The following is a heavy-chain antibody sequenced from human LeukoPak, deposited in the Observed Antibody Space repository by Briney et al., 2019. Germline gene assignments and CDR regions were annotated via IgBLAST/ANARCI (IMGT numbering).Heavy chain of an antibody. J-gene: IGHJ1*01. V-gene: IGHV3-23*01. Sequence: GGSLRLSCAASGFTFSRYAMSWVRQAPGKGLEWVSAISGGVDNTYYADSVRGRFTISRDNSKNTLFLQMNRLRAEDPAIYYCANPVEAATVQTYFQHGGEGTLVTVS. CDR2: ISGGVDNT. D-gene: IGHD6-25*01. CDR3: ANPVEAATVQTYFQH. CDR1: GFTFSRYA.